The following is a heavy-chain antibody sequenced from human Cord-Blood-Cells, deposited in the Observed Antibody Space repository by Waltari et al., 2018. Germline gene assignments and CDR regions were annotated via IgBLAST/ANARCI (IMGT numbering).Heavy chain of an antibody. D-gene: IGHD1-26*01. V-gene: IGHV4-34*01. CDR2: INHSGST. J-gene: IGHJ5*02. CDR1: GGSFSGYY. CDR3: ARSIVGANWFDP. Sequence: QVQLQQWGAGLLEPSETMSLTCAVYGGSFSGYYCGWIRPPPGKGLEWIGEINHSGSTNYNPSLNSRVTISVDTSKNQFSLKLSSVTAADTAVYYCARSIVGANWFDPWGQGTLVTVSS.